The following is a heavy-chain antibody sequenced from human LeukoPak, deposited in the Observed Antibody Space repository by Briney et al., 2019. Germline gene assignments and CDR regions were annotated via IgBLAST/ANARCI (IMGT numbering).Heavy chain of an antibody. J-gene: IGHJ5*02. Sequence: PSETLSLTCTVSGGSISSSSYYWGWIRQPPGKGLEWIGSIYYSGSTYYNPSLKSRVTISVDASKNQFSLKLSSVTAADTAVYYCARQHYYDSSGYPGDNWFDPWGQGTLVTVSS. CDR3: ARQHYYDSSGYPGDNWFDP. V-gene: IGHV4-39*01. CDR2: IYYSGST. D-gene: IGHD3-22*01. CDR1: GGSISSSSYY.